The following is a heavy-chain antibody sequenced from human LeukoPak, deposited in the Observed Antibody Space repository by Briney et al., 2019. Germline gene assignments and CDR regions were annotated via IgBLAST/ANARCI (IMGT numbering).Heavy chain of an antibody. Sequence: ASVKVSCKASGGTFSSYAISWVRQAPGQGLEWMGGIIPIFGTANYAQKFQGRVTITADKSTSTACMELSSLRSEDTAVYYCARGLLRWLNPGGSGHYYYYMDVWGKGTTVTISS. CDR2: IIPIFGTA. D-gene: IGHD4-23*01. V-gene: IGHV1-69*06. CDR1: GGTFSSYA. CDR3: ARGLLRWLNPGGSGHYYYYMDV. J-gene: IGHJ6*03.